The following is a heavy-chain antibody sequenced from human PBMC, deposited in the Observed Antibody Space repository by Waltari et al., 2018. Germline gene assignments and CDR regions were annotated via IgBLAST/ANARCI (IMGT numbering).Heavy chain of an antibody. J-gene: IGHJ4*02. D-gene: IGHD3-22*01. CDR3: ARSNEFSSGPAKY. V-gene: IGHV3-33*01. CDR2: IWYDGSNK. Sequence: QVQLVESGGDVVQPGKSLRLSCAASGFTFSTYGMIWVRQAPGKGLEWVAVIWYDGSNKYYGESLKGRFTISRDNSKNTLYLQMNSLRVEDTAVYYCARSNEFSSGPAKYWGQGTLVTVSS. CDR1: GFTFSTYG.